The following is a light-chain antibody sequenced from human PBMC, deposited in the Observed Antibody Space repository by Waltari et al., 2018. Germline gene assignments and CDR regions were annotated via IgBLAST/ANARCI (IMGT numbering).Light chain of an antibody. J-gene: IGKJ3*01. CDR3: MQGVYLKGFT. CDR2: EVS. V-gene: IGKV2-29*02. Sequence: DIVMTQSPLSLSVTPRQPASMSCKSTQSLLHSDGKTYLYWYLQKPGQAPQLLMSEVSSRFSGVPDRFSGSGSGTDFTLKISRVEAEDVGVYYCMQGVYLKGFTFGPGTKVEIK. CDR1: QSLLHSDGKTY.